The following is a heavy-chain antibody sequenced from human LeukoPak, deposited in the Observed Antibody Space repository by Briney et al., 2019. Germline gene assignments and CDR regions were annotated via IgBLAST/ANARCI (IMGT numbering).Heavy chain of an antibody. V-gene: IGHV3-23*01. Sequence: GGSLRLSCSASGFTFSSYAVNWVRQAPGKGLEWVSGLSGSGGTTYYADSVKGRFTISRDNSKSTLYLQMNGLRVEDTAVYFCARAMMVVANLWGVFDYWGQGALVTVSS. CDR3: ARAMMVVANLWGVFDY. J-gene: IGHJ4*02. D-gene: IGHD3-22*01. CDR2: LSGSGGTT. CDR1: GFTFSSYA.